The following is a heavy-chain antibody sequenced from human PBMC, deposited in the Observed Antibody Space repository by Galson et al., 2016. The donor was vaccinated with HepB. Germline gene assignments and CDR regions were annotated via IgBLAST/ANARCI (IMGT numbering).Heavy chain of an antibody. V-gene: IGHV3-23*01. D-gene: IGHD6-19*01. CDR3: NSGYTSGF. Sequence: SLRLSCAASGFPFSPYAMSWVRHPPGRGLEWVSSLSGSGDVTHHADSVKGRFSISRDNGKNSLYLQMNSLRGEDSAVYYCNSGYTSGFWGQGTLVTVSS. J-gene: IGHJ4*02. CDR2: LSGSGDVT. CDR1: GFPFSPYA.